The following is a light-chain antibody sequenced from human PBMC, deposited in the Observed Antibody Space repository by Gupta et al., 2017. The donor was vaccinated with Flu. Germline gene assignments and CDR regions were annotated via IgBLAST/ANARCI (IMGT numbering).Light chain of an antibody. J-gene: IGKJ1*01. V-gene: IGKV1-5*03. CDR3: RQDCNYPWT. CDR1: QNINNW. Sequence: PPALSPSVAARVVITCRASQNINNWMACYQQRPGETPQVLICRTSDLESAAPSTFSGGRAGRELTLTIISLLPDDFATYYCRQDCNYPWTFGQGTRVEVK. CDR2: RTS.